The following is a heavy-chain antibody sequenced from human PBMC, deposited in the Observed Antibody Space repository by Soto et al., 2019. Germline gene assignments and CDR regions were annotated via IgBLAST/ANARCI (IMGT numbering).Heavy chain of an antibody. CDR3: ARSRRASRRDYYYGMDV. CDR1: GGTFSSYA. V-gene: IGHV1-69*13. J-gene: IGHJ6*02. Sequence: GASVKVSCKASGGTFSSYAISWVRQAPGQGLEWMGGIIPIFGTANYAQKFQGRVTITADESTSTAYMELSSLRSEDTAVYYCARSRRASRRDYYYGMDVWGQGTTVTVSS. CDR2: IIPIFGTA.